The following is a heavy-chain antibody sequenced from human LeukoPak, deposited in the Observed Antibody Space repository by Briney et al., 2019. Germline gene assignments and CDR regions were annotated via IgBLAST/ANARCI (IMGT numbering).Heavy chain of an antibody. J-gene: IGHJ4*02. CDR3: AKALGGISTRPYYDFWSGYYTAY. V-gene: IGHV3-48*03. Sequence: GGSLRLSCAASGFTFSSYEMNWVRQAPGKGLEWVSYISCSGSTIYYADSVKGRFTISRDNSKNTLSLQMNSLRAEDTAVYYCAKALGGISTRPYYDFWSGYYTAYWGQGTLVTVSS. CDR2: ISCSGSTI. CDR1: GFTFSSYE. D-gene: IGHD3-3*01.